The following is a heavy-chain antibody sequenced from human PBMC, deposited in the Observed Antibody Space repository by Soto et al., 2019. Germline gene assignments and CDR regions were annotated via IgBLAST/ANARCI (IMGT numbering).Heavy chain of an antibody. CDR1: GFTVSSNY. Sequence: GESLRLSCAASGFTVSSNYMSWVRQAPGKGLEWVSVIYSGGSTYYADSVKGRFTISRDNSKNTLYLQMNSLRAEDTAVYYCARGGLVVSYGMDVWGQGTTVTVSS. J-gene: IGHJ6*02. D-gene: IGHD6-6*01. V-gene: IGHV3-53*01. CDR2: IYSGGST. CDR3: ARGGLVVSYGMDV.